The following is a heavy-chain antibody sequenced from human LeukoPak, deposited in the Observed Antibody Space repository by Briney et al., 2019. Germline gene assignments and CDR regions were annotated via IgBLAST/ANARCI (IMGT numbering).Heavy chain of an antibody. CDR3: AKRDVWSSGWYNFDY. D-gene: IGHD6-19*01. Sequence: GGSLRLSCAGSGFTFSSYAMSWVRQAPGKGMKWVSTISGSGGSTYYADSVKGRFTISRDNSKNTLYLQMNSLRAEDTAVYYCAKRDVWSSGWYNFDYWGQGTLVTVSS. CDR2: ISGSGGST. J-gene: IGHJ4*02. V-gene: IGHV3-23*01. CDR1: GFTFSSYA.